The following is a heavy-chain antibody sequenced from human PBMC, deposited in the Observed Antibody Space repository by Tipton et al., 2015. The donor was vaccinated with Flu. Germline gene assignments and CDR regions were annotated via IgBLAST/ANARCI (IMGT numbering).Heavy chain of an antibody. CDR1: GFTFSSYW. V-gene: IGHV3-7*01. Sequence: SLRLSCAASGFTFSSYWMSWVRQAPGKGLEWVANIKQDGSEKYYVDSVKGRFTISRDNAKNSLYLQMNSLRAEDTAVYYCAREPFLGYCSSTSCYDYYYYGMDVWGQGTTVTVSS. CDR3: AREPFLGYCSSTSCYDYYYYGMDV. CDR2: IKQDGSEK. J-gene: IGHJ6*02. D-gene: IGHD2-2*01.